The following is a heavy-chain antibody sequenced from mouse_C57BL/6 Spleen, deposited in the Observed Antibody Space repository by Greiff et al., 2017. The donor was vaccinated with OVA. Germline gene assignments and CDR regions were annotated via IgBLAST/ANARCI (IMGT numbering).Heavy chain of an antibody. Sequence: EVQLQQSGPGMVKPSQSLSLTCTVTGYSITSGYDWHWIRHFPGNKLEWMGYISYSGSTNYNPSLKSRISITHDTSKNHFFLKLNSVTTEDTATYYCARDAYGSRAMDYWGQGTSVTVSS. CDR3: ARDAYGSRAMDY. J-gene: IGHJ4*01. CDR2: ISYSGST. D-gene: IGHD1-1*01. CDR1: GYSITSGYD. V-gene: IGHV3-1*01.